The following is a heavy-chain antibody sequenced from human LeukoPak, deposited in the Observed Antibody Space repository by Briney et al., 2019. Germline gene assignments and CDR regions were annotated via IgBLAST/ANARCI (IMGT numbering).Heavy chain of an antibody. V-gene: IGHV4-4*07. J-gene: IGHJ4*02. D-gene: IGHD4-23*01. Sequence: PSETLSLTSTVSVGSANSYYLSWIRQPPGKTLEWIGRIYDGGSTNYNPSLKSRVTMSVDTSKNQISLNLKSVTAADTAVYYCASGGNPRGADYWGQGTLVTVSS. CDR3: ASGGNPRGADY. CDR2: IYDGGST. CDR1: VGSANSYY.